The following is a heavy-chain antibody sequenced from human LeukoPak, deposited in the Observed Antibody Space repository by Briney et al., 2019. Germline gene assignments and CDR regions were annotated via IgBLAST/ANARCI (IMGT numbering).Heavy chain of an antibody. J-gene: IGHJ3*02. Sequence: GTSVKVSCKASGFTFTSSAVQWVRQARRQRLEWIGWIVVGSGNTNYAQKFQERVTITRDMSTSTAYMELSSLRSEDTAVYYCAAARYDYVWGSYRYDTFDIWGQGTMVTVSS. CDR1: GFTFTSSA. V-gene: IGHV1-58*01. D-gene: IGHD3-16*02. CDR2: IVVGSGNT. CDR3: AAARYDYVWGSYRYDTFDI.